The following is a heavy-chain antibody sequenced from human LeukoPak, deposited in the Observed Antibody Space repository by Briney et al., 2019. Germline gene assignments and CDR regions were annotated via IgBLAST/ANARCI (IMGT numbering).Heavy chain of an antibody. Sequence: GGSLRLSCAASGFTFNTYAMSWVRQAPGKGLEWVSGINSDDGSTYYADSVKGRFTISRDNSKNTLSLQLNSLRAEDTAVYYCAKDATRTSGWYYLDYWGQGTLVTVSS. V-gene: IGHV3-23*01. CDR1: GFTFNTYA. D-gene: IGHD6-19*01. CDR2: INSDDGST. J-gene: IGHJ4*02. CDR3: AKDATRTSGWYYLDY.